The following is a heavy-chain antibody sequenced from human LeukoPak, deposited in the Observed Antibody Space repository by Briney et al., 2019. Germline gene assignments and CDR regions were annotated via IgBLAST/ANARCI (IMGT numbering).Heavy chain of an antibody. CDR2: INHSGST. J-gene: IGHJ6*04. Sequence: PSETLSLTCAVYGGSFSGYYWSWIRQPPGKGLEWIGEINHSGSTNYNPSLKSRVTISVDTSKNQFSLKLSSVTAADTAVYYCARGRSTMVRGVRDGYYYYGMDVWGKGTTVTVPS. V-gene: IGHV4-34*01. CDR3: ARGRSTMVRGVRDGYYYYGMDV. CDR1: GGSFSGYY. D-gene: IGHD3-10*01.